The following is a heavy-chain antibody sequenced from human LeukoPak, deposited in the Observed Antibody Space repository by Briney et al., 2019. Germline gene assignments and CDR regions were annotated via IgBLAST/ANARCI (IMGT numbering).Heavy chain of an antibody. CDR2: IYYSGST. J-gene: IGHJ4*02. D-gene: IGHD2-15*01. V-gene: IGHV4-59*08. CDR1: GGSFSGYY. Sequence: NPSETLSLTCAVYGGSFSGYYWSWIRQPPGKGLEWIGYIYYSGSTNYNPSLKSRVTISVDTSKNQFSLKLSSVTAADTAVYYCARRYCSGGSCYSGGYYFDYWGQGTLVTVSS. CDR3: ARRYCSGGSCYSGGYYFDY.